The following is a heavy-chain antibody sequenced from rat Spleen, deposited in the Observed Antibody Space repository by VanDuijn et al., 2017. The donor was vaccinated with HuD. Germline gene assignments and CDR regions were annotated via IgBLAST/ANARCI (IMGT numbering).Heavy chain of an antibody. V-gene: IGHV5-25*01. CDR2: ISYDGTAT. J-gene: IGHJ3*01. CDR1: GLSFSNYD. CDR3: ATGPRILRLDWFAY. Sequence: EVQLVESGGGAVQPGRSMKLSCAASGLSFSNYDMAWVRQAPTKGLEWVASISYDGTATYYRDSVKGRFTLSRDNANSTLYLQMGSLRPEDTATYYCATGPRILRLDWFAYWGQGTLVTVSS. D-gene: IGHD1-6*01.